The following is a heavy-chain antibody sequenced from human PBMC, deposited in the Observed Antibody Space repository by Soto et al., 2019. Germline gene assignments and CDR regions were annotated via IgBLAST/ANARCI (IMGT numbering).Heavy chain of an antibody. J-gene: IGHJ6*02. CDR3: ARDQKTVTTDYHYYYAMDV. CDR2: IYYSGST. CDR1: GGSISSYY. D-gene: IGHD4-17*01. Sequence: SETLSLTCTVSGGSISSYYWSWIRQPPGKGLEWIGYIYYSGSTNYNPSLKSRVTLSVDTSKNQFSLKLSSVTAADTAVYYCARDQKTVTTDYHYYYAMDVWGPGTTVTVSS. V-gene: IGHV4-59*01.